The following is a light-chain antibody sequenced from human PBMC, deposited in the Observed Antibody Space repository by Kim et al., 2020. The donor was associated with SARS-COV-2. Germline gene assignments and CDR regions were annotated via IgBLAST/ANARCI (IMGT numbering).Light chain of an antibody. CDR3: QQYDSFPYT. CDR2: DAS. J-gene: IGKJ2*01. Sequence: SASVGDRITITCRASQDIGNYLNWFQQKLGKVPKLLMYDASNLQTGVPSRFSGSGSGTDFTFTITSLQPEDCATYYCQQYDSFPYTFGQGTKLEI. CDR1: QDIGNY. V-gene: IGKV1-33*01.